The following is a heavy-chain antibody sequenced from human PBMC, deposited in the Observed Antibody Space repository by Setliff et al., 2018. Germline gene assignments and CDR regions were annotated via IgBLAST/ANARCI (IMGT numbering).Heavy chain of an antibody. J-gene: IGHJ4*02. CDR1: GFTFSDFY. CDR2: TSRGGGII. D-gene: IGHD5-18*01. V-gene: IGHV3-11*04. CDR3: ARAHGYSYGFHFDY. Sequence: PGGSLRLSCAASGFTFSDFYMSWIRQTPGKGLEWVSYTSRGGGIIYYADSVRGRFTISRDDAKNSLYLQMNSLRAEDTAVYYCARAHGYSYGFHFDYWGQGTLVTVSS.